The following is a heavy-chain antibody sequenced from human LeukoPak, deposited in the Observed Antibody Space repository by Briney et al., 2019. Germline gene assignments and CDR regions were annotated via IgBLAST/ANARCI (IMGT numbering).Heavy chain of an antibody. V-gene: IGHV3-74*01. J-gene: IGHJ4*02. CDR2: INTDGSST. D-gene: IGHD3-22*01. CDR1: GFTFSSYW. Sequence: PGGSQRLSCAASGFTFSSYWMHWVRQAPGKGLVWVSQINTDGSSTTYADSVKGRFTISRDNAKNTLYLQMNSLRAEDTAVYYCASGRYYDSSGYYYSRYWGQGTLVTVSS. CDR3: ASGRYYDSSGYYYSRY.